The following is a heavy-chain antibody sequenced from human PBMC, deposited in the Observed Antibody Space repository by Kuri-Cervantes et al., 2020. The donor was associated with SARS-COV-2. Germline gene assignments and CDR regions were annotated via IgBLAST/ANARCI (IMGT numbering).Heavy chain of an antibody. CDR3: ASGGDYSDY. CDR2: ISGSGGST. J-gene: IGHJ4*02. V-gene: IGHV3-23*01. Sequence: GESLKISCTVSGGSISSYYWSWIRHPPGKGLEWVSAISGSGGSTYYADSVKGRFTISRDNSKNTLYLQMNRLRAEDTAVYYCASGGDYSDYWGQGTLVTVSS. D-gene: IGHD2-21*02. CDR1: GGSISSYY.